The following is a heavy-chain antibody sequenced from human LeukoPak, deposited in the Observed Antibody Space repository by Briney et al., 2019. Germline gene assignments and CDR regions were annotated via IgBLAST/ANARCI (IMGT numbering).Heavy chain of an antibody. Sequence: GASVKVSCKASGGTFSSYAISWVRQAPGQGLEWMGRIIPILGIANYAQKFQGRVTVTADKSTSTAYMELSSLRSEDAAVYYCARDSGSGSYYIGGHDYWGQGTLVTVSS. D-gene: IGHD3-10*01. CDR3: ARDSGSGSYYIGGHDY. CDR2: IIPILGIA. J-gene: IGHJ4*02. V-gene: IGHV1-69*04. CDR1: GGTFSSYA.